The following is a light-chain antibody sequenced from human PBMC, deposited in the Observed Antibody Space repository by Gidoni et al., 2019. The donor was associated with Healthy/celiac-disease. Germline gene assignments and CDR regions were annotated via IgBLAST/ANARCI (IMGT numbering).Light chain of an antibody. J-gene: IGKJ1*01. CDR1: QSVSSN. V-gene: IGKV3-15*01. CDR3: QQSWT. Sequence: EIVMTQSPATLSVSQGERATLSCRASQSVSSNLAWYQQKPGQAPRLLIYGASTRATGIPARFSGSGSGTEFTLTISSLQSEDFAVYYCQQSWTFGQGTKVEIK. CDR2: GAS.